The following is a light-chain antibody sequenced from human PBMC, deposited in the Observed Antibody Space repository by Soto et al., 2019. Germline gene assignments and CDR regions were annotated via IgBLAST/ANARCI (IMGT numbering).Light chain of an antibody. CDR2: EVS. CDR3: SSYTSSITLV. V-gene: IGLV2-18*02. CDR1: SSDIGSYNR. J-gene: IGLJ2*01. Sequence: QPVLTQPPSVSGSPGQSVTISCTGTSSDIGSYNRVSWYQQPPGAAPKLMIYEVSNRPSGVPDRFSGSKSGNTASLTISGLQADDEADYYCSSYTSSITLVFGGGTKVTVL.